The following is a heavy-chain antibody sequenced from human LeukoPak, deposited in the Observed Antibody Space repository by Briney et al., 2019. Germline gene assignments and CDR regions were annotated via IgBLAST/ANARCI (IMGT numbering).Heavy chain of an antibody. Sequence: GGSPRLSCAASGFTFSSYAMSWVRQAPGKGLEWVSAISGSGGSTYYADSVKGRFTISRDNSKNTLYLQMNSLRAEDTAVYYCAKTWWYRYYFDYWGQGTLVTVSS. CDR3: AKTWWYRYYFDY. CDR2: ISGSGGST. CDR1: GFTFSSYA. J-gene: IGHJ4*02. D-gene: IGHD2-15*01. V-gene: IGHV3-23*01.